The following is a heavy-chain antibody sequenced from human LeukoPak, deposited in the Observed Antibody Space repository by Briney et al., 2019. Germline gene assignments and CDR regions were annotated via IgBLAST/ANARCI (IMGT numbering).Heavy chain of an antibody. CDR3: VRGDPSTWS. CDR2: INDDGSDT. J-gene: IGHJ5*02. CDR1: GFTFKLYW. Sequence: GGSLRLSCAASGFTFKLYWMHWVRQVPGKRPVWVSRINDDGSDTVYADSVRGRFTISRDDAKNTVYLQMNNLRAEDTAVYHCVRGDPSTWSWGQGTLVTVSS. D-gene: IGHD2-15*01. V-gene: IGHV3-74*01.